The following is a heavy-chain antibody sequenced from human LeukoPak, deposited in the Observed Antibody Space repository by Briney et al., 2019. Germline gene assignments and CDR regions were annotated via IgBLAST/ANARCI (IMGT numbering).Heavy chain of an antibody. D-gene: IGHD6-6*01. CDR1: GFTFSSYW. Sequence: GGSLRLSCAASGFTFSSYWMHWVRQAPGKGLVWVSRINSDGSSTSYADSVKGRFTISRDNAKNTLYLQMNSLRAEDTAVYYCAREAPAARAFDIWGQGTMATVSS. CDR2: INSDGSST. CDR3: AREAPAARAFDI. J-gene: IGHJ3*02. V-gene: IGHV3-74*01.